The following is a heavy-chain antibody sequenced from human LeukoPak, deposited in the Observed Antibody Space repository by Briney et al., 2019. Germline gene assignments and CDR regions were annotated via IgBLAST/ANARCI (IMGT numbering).Heavy chain of an antibody. CDR2: VYYSGST. V-gene: IGHV4-59*01. J-gene: IGHJ4*02. CDR1: GGSISSYY. CDR3: ARGAIFGMVIPHYFDY. D-gene: IGHD3-3*01. Sequence: SETLSLTCTVSGGSISSYYWSWIRQPPGKGLEWIGYVYYSGSTNYNPSLKSRVTISVDTSKNQFSLKLSSVTAADTAVYYCARGAIFGMVIPHYFDYWGQGTLVTVSS.